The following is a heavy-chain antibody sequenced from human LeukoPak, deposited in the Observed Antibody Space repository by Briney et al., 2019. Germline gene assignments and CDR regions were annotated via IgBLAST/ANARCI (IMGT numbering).Heavy chain of an antibody. CDR1: GGFINTYY. J-gene: IGHJ5*02. CDR2: ISNSRGT. Sequence: SETLSLICSVSGGFINTYYWSWIRQPPGKGLEWIGYISNSRGTSYNPSLKSRVTISVDTSKNQFSLKVRSVTAADTAVYYCARTDWSRFDPWGQGILVTVSS. CDR3: ARTDWSRFDP. D-gene: IGHD3-3*01. V-gene: IGHV4-59*01.